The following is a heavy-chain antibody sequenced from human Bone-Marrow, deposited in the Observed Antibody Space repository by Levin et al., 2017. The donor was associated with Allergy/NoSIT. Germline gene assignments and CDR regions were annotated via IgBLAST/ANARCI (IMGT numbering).Heavy chain of an antibody. Sequence: ETLSLTCAASGFTFSSYAMNWVRQAPGKGLEWVSGITGTAGSTNYADSVKGRFAISRDNFNNTLFLQMNRLTAADTAVYYCAKVGRYGDAYPSFDSWGQGTLVTVSS. CDR1: GFTFSSYA. CDR3: AKVGRYGDAYPSFDS. V-gene: IGHV3-23*01. J-gene: IGHJ4*02. CDR2: ITGTAGST. D-gene: IGHD3-16*01.